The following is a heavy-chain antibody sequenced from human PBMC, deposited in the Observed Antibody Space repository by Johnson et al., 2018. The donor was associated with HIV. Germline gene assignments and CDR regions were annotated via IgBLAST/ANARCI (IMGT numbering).Heavy chain of an antibody. CDR2: ISYHGSNK. Sequence: QVQLVESGGGVVQPGRSLRLSCAASGFTFSSYAMHWVRQAPGKGLDWVTVISYHGSNKYYADSVKGRFTISRDNSKNTMYLQMNSLRAEETAVYYCASGEDYGGNYGAFDIWGQGTMVTVSS. V-gene: IGHV3-30*04. CDR3: ASGEDYGGNYGAFDI. CDR1: GFTFSSYA. D-gene: IGHD4-23*01. J-gene: IGHJ3*02.